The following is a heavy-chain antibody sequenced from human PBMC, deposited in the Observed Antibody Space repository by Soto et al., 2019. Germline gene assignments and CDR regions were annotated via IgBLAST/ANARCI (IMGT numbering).Heavy chain of an antibody. CDR1: GGSISSGGYY. D-gene: IGHD3-9*01. V-gene: IGHV4-31*03. CDR2: IYYSGST. J-gene: IGHJ4*02. Sequence: TSETLSLTCTVSGGSISSGGYYWSWIRQHPGKGLEWIGYIYYSGSTYYNPSLKSRVTISVDTSKNQFSLKLSSVTAADTAVYYCARNDYDILTGPNFFDYWGQGTLVTVSS. CDR3: ARNDYDILTGPNFFDY.